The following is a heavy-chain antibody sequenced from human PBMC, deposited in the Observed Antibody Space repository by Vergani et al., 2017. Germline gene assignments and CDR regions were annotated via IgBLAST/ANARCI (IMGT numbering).Heavy chain of an antibody. J-gene: IGHJ6*03. Sequence: QVQLQESGPGLVKPSQTLSLTCTVSGGSISSGSYYWSWIRQPAGKGLEWIGRIYTSGSTNYNPSLKSRVTMSVDTSKNQFSLKLSSVTAADTAVYYWASSWIQLWLGYYYMDVWGKGTTVTVSS. D-gene: IGHD5-18*01. CDR3: ASSWIQLWLGYYYMDV. V-gene: IGHV4-61*02. CDR2: IYTSGST. CDR1: GGSISSGSYY.